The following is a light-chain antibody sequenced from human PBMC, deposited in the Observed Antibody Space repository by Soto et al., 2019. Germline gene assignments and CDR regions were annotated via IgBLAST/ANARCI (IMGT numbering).Light chain of an antibody. CDR3: PTWGTGAV. Sequence: QSVLTQSPSASASLGASVKFTCTLSSGRTGYSIAWHQQQPEKGPRYLMKVDSDGSHTKGDGIPDRFSGSSAGAERYLIISSLQSEDEADYYCPTWGTGAVFGGGTKLTVL. V-gene: IGLV4-69*01. J-gene: IGLJ2*01. CDR1: SGRTGYS. CDR2: VDSDGSH.